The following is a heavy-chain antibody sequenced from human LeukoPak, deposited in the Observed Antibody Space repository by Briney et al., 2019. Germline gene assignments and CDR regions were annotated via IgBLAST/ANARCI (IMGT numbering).Heavy chain of an antibody. CDR2: IYSGGST. CDR3: ARRTRYYDILTGYSDAFDI. J-gene: IGHJ3*02. V-gene: IGHV3-53*01. CDR1: GFTVSSNY. Sequence: HPGGSLRLSCAASGFTVSSNYMSWVRQAPGKGLEWVSVIYSGGSTYYADSVKGRFTISRDNSKNTLYLQMNSLRAEDTAVYYCARRTRYYDILTGYSDAFDIWGQGTWSPSLQ. D-gene: IGHD3-9*01.